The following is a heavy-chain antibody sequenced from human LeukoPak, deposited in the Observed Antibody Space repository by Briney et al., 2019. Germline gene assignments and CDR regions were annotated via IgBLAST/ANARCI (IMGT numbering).Heavy chain of an antibody. Sequence: ASVKVSCKASGGMFSSYAISWVRQAPGQGLEWMGGIIPIFGSAKYAQKFQGRVTITTDESTSTAFMEVSSLRSEDTAVYYCARALAYCGGDCYSCDYWGQGTLVTVSS. CDR3: ARALAYCGGDCYSCDY. CDR2: IIPIFGSA. J-gene: IGHJ4*02. D-gene: IGHD2-21*01. CDR1: GGMFSSYA. V-gene: IGHV1-69*05.